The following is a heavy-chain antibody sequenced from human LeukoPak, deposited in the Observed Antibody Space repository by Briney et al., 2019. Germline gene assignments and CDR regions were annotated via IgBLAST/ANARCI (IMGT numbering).Heavy chain of an antibody. Sequence: GGSLRLSCAASGFTFADFGMSWVRHVPGKGLEWVSGINWDGASTGYGGSVKGRFTISRDNVKNSLYLQMSSLRVEDTALYFCGRVYCSTTSCYDYYDYYMDVWGKGTTVTVSS. D-gene: IGHD2-2*01. V-gene: IGHV3-20*04. CDR1: GFTFADFG. J-gene: IGHJ6*03. CDR2: INWDGAST. CDR3: GRVYCSTTSCYDYYDYYMDV.